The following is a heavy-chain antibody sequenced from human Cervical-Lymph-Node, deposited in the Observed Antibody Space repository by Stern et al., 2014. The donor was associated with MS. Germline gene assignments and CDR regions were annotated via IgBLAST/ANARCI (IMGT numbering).Heavy chain of an antibody. CDR2: IYPGDSDT. CDR1: GYSFISSW. Sequence: VQLVQSGPEVKRPGESLKISCQGSGYSFISSWIGWVRQMPGKGLEWMAIIYPGDSDTRYNPSFQGQVTISADRSVNTAYLQWGSLKASDTAMYYCATSTGYFLLEYYFDYWGQGTLVTVSS. CDR3: ATSTGYFLLEYYFDY. D-gene: IGHD6-19*01. V-gene: IGHV5-51*01. J-gene: IGHJ4*02.